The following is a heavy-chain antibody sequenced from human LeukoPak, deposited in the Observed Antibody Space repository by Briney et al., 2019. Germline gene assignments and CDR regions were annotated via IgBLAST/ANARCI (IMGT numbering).Heavy chain of an antibody. CDR3: TANCPFDY. Sequence: GGSLRLSCAASGFTFSSYSMNLVRQAPGKGLEWVSYISSSSSTIYYADSVKGRFTISRDNAKNSLYLQMNSLRAEDTAVYYCTANCPFDYWGQGTLVTVSS. J-gene: IGHJ4*02. D-gene: IGHD4/OR15-4a*01. V-gene: IGHV3-48*01. CDR1: GFTFSSYS. CDR2: ISSSSSTI.